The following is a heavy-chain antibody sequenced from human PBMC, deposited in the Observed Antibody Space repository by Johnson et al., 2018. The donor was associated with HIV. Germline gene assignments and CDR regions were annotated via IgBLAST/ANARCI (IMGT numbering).Heavy chain of an antibody. V-gene: IGHV3-66*01. D-gene: IGHD1-26*01. Sequence: VQLVESGGGLVQPGWSLRLSCAASGFTVSSNYLNWVRQAPGNGLEWVSVIYSGGSTYYADPVTGRFTISRDNSKNTLYLQMHSLRAEDTAVYYCARWGRWELGDAFDIWGQGTMVTVSS. CDR1: GFTVSSNY. J-gene: IGHJ3*02. CDR2: IYSGGST. CDR3: ARWGRWELGDAFDI.